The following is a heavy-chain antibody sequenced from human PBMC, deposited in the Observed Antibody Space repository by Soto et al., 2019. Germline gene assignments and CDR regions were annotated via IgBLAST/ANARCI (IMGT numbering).Heavy chain of an antibody. CDR1: GDSVSSYY. CDR3: VRDCSGGGCYSDYGMDV. CDR2: IYISGST. J-gene: IGHJ6*02. Sequence: TLSLTCTVSGDSVSSYYWSWIRQPAGRGLEWIGRIYISGSTDYNPSLKGRVSMSVDRSKNQFSLKLTSVTAADTAVYYCVRDCSGGGCYSDYGMDVWGQGTTVTVSS. V-gene: IGHV4-4*07. D-gene: IGHD2-15*01.